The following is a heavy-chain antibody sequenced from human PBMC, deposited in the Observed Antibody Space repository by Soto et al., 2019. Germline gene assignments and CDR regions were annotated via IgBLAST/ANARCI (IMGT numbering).Heavy chain of an antibody. Sequence: GGSLRLSCAASGFTFSNAWMSWVRQAPGKGLEWVGRIKSKTDGGTTDYAAPVKGRFTISRDDSKNTLYLQMNSLKTADTAVYYCTPHSRSARFGEPYDAFDIWGQGTMVTVSS. J-gene: IGHJ3*02. V-gene: IGHV3-15*01. CDR1: GFTFSNAW. CDR3: TPHSRSARFGEPYDAFDI. D-gene: IGHD3-10*02. CDR2: IKSKTDGGTT.